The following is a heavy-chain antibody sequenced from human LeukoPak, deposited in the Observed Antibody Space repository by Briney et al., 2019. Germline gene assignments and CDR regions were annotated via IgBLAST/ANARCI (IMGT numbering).Heavy chain of an antibody. CDR2: IYSGGST. Sequence: GGSLRLSCAASGFTVSSNYMSWVRQAPGKGLEWVSVIYSGGSTYYADSVKGRFTISRDNSKNTLYLQMNSLRAEDTAVYYCARHIAAAVRVNWYFDLWGRGTLVTVSS. V-gene: IGHV3-53*01. J-gene: IGHJ2*01. CDR1: GFTVSSNY. CDR3: ARHIAAAVRVNWYFDL. D-gene: IGHD6-13*01.